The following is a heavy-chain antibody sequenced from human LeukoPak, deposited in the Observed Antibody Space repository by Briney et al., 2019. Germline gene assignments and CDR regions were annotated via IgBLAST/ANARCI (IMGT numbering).Heavy chain of an antibody. CDR3: ARTTEGGYTYGYFYYYYMDV. Sequence: SETLSLTCTVSGGSINSYYWTWIRQPPGKGLEWIGYIYYSGSTNYNPSLKSRVTISVDTSKNQFSLKLTSVTAADTAVYYCARTTEGGYTYGYFYYYYMDVWGKGTTVTISS. J-gene: IGHJ6*03. CDR1: GGSINSYY. V-gene: IGHV4-59*01. D-gene: IGHD5-18*01. CDR2: IYYSGST.